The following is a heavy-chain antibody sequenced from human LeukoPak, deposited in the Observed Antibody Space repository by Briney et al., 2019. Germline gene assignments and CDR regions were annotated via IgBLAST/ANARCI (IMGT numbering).Heavy chain of an antibody. CDR2: ISSSSSYI. J-gene: IGHJ4*02. CDR3: ARVGSPLRYFDWLLVAADY. Sequence: GGSLRLSCAASGFTFSSYSMNWVRQAPGKGLEWVSSISSSSSYIYYADSVKGRFTISRDDAKNSLYLQMNSLRAEDTAVYYCARVGSPLRYFDWLLVAADYWGQGTLVTVSS. D-gene: IGHD3-9*01. V-gene: IGHV3-21*01. CDR1: GFTFSSYS.